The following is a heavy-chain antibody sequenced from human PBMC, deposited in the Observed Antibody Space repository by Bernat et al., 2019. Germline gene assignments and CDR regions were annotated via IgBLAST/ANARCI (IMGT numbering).Heavy chain of an antibody. J-gene: IGHJ4*02. CDR2: ISYDGSNK. V-gene: IGHV3-30*03. D-gene: IGHD6-13*01. CDR3: ASATMGAAADN. Sequence: QVQLVESGGGVVQPGRSLRLSCAASGFTFSSYGMHWVRQAPGKGLEWVAVISYDGSNKYYADSVKGRFTISRDNSKNTLYLQMNSLRAEDTAVYYCASATMGAAADNWGQGTLVTVSS. CDR1: GFTFSSYG.